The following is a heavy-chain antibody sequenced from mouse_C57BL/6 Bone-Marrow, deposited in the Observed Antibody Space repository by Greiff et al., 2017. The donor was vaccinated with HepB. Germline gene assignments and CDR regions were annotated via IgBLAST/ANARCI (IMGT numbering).Heavy chain of an antibody. V-gene: IGHV5-17*01. D-gene: IGHD1-1*01. Sequence: EVQVVESGGGLVKPGGSLKLSCAASGFTFSDYGMHWVRQAPEKGLEWVAYISSGSSTIYYADTVKGRFTISRDNAKNTLFLQMTSLRSEDTAMYYCARPFITTGYYFDYWGQGTTLTVSS. CDR3: ARPFITTGYYFDY. J-gene: IGHJ2*01. CDR2: ISSGSSTI. CDR1: GFTFSDYG.